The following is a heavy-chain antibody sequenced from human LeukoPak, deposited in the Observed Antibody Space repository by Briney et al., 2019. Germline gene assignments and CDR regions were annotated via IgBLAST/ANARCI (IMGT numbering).Heavy chain of an antibody. Sequence: GGSLRLSCAASGFTFSSYSMNWVRQAPGKGLEWVSYISSSSSTIYYADSVKGRFTISRDNAKNSLYLQMNSLRDKDTAVYYCARDWYGMDVWGQGTTVTVSS. CDR2: ISSSSSTI. CDR1: GFTFSSYS. J-gene: IGHJ6*02. V-gene: IGHV3-48*02. CDR3: ARDWYGMDV.